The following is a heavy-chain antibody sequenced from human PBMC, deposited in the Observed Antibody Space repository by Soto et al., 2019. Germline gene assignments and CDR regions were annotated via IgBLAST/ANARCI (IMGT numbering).Heavy chain of an antibody. CDR2: ISWDGGST. CDR1: GFTFDDYA. J-gene: IGHJ6*02. Sequence: GGSLRLSCVASGFTFDDYAMHWVRQAPGKGLEWVSLISWDGGSTYYADSVKGRFTISRDNSKNSLYLQMNSLRAEDTALYYCAKDIRSSSWYYYYGMDVWGQGTTVTVSS. CDR3: AKDIRSSSWYYYYGMDV. D-gene: IGHD6-13*01. V-gene: IGHV3-43D*03.